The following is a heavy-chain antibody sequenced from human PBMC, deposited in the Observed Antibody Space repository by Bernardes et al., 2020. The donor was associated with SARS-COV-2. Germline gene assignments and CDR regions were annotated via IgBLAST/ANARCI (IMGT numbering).Heavy chain of an antibody. D-gene: IGHD6-6*01. CDR1: GGSISSSSYY. CDR2: IYYSGST. CDR3: ASLTSIAALNFYYYYGMDV. J-gene: IGHJ6*02. V-gene: IGHV4-39*01. Sequence: SETLSLTCTVSGGSISSSSYYWGWIRQPPGKGLEWIGSIYYSGSTYYNPSLKSRVTISVDTSKNQFSLKLSSVTAADTAVYYCASLTSIAALNFYYYYGMDVWGQGTTVTVSS.